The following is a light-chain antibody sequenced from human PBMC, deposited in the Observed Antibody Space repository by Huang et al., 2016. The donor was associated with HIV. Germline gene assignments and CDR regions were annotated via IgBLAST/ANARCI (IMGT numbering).Light chain of an antibody. CDR1: QRIGTN. V-gene: IGKV3-15*01. J-gene: IGKJ1*01. Sequence: EIVMTQSPATLSLSPGERATLSCRASQRIGTNLAWYQKNPGQAPRLLIYGGSTRASGIPDRFSGSGSGTEFTLTIYSLQAEDFAVYYCQQYQVWPPATFGQGTRVEIK. CDR2: GGS. CDR3: QQYQVWPPAT.